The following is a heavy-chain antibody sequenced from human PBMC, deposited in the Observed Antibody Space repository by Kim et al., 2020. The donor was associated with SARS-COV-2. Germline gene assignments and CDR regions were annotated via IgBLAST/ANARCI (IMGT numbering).Heavy chain of an antibody. Sequence: ASVKVSCKASGYTFTGYYMHWVRQAPGQGLEWMGRINPNSGGTNYAQKFQGRVTMTRDTSISTAYMELSRLRSDDTAVYYCARVLFRIAARPDYFDYWGQGTLVTVSS. J-gene: IGHJ4*02. CDR3: ARVLFRIAARPDYFDY. D-gene: IGHD6-6*01. CDR2: INPNSGGT. V-gene: IGHV1-2*06. CDR1: GYTFTGYY.